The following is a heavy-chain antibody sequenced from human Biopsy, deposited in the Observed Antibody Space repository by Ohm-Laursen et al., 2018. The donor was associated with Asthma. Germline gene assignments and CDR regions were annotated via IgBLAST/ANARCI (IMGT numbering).Heavy chain of an antibody. CDR2: INAGNGNT. CDR1: GYTFINYA. J-gene: IGHJ3*02. CDR3: ERTYYDFLTGQVNDAFAM. D-gene: IGHD3-9*01. Sequence: ASVKVSCKASGYTFINYAIHWVRQAPGQRLEWMGWINAGNGNTKYSQKFQCRVTISRDTSASTAYMDLSSLRSEDTAVYYCERTYYDFLTGQVNDAFAMWGQGIMVTVSS. V-gene: IGHV1-3*01.